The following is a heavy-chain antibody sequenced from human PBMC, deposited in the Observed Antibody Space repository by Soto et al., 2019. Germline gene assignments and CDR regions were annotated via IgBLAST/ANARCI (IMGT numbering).Heavy chain of an antibody. CDR2: MWYDGTNK. D-gene: IGHD6-19*01. Sequence: GGSLRLSCAASGFTFRIYSMHWVRQSPGKGLEWVAVMWYDGTNKYYGESVKGRFTISRDNSKNTLYLQMNSLRAEDTAVYYCARDEWLDIFDYWGQGTLVTVS. V-gene: IGHV3-33*01. J-gene: IGHJ4*02. CDR3: ARDEWLDIFDY. CDR1: GFTFRIYS.